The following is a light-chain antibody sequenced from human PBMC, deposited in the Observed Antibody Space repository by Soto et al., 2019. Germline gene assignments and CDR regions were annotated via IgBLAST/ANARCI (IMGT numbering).Light chain of an antibody. Sequence: DIQMTQSPSTPSASVGDRVTISCRASQGIRTFLAWYQQKLGKAPKLLIYAASTLENGVPLRFSGNGSGTEFTLTISSLQPDDFATYYCQHYNSYSEAFGQGTKVDIK. CDR3: QHYNSYSEA. J-gene: IGKJ1*01. CDR2: AAS. V-gene: IGKV1-5*01. CDR1: QGIRTF.